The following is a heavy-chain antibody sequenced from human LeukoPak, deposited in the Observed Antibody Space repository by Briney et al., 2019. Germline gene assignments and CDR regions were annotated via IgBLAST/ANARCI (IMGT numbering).Heavy chain of an antibody. D-gene: IGHD1-26*01. CDR2: IYTSGST. V-gene: IGHV4-4*09. CDR1: GGSISSDY. Sequence: PSDTPSLTCTVSGGSISSDYWGWIRQPPGKGLEWIRYIYTSGSTNYNPSLKSRVTISVDTSKNQLSLKLSSVTAADTAVYYCARRVQSGSYYDYYYMDVWGKGTTVTVSS. CDR3: ARRVQSGSYYDYYYMDV. J-gene: IGHJ6*03.